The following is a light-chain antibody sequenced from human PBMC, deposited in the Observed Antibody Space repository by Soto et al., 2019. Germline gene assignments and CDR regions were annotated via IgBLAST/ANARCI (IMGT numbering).Light chain of an antibody. V-gene: IGKV3-20*01. CDR1: HSVTSSY. J-gene: IGKJ1*01. Sequence: EIVLTQSPGTLSLSPGERATLSCRASHSVTSSYFAWYQQKPGQSPRLLIYGASSRATGIPDRFSGSGSGTDFTLTISRLEPEDFAVYYCQQYGSFKWTFGQGTKVEI. CDR2: GAS. CDR3: QQYGSFKWT.